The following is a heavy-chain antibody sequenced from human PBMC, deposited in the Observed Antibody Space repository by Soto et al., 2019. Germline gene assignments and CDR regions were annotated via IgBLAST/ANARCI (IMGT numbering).Heavy chain of an antibody. D-gene: IGHD5-18*01. CDR3: ARDRAMDDY. J-gene: IGHJ4*02. V-gene: IGHV3-7*05. Sequence: EVQLVESGGGLVQPGGSLRLSCAASGFTFSTYWMNWVRQAPGKGLEWVANIKQDGSEKNYVDSVKGRFTISRDNAKNSLYLQMNSLRAEDTAVYYWARDRAMDDYWGQGTLVTVSS. CDR2: IKQDGSEK. CDR1: GFTFSTYW.